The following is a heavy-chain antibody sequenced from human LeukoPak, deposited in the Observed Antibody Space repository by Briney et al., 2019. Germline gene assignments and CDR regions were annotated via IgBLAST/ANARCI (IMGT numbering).Heavy chain of an antibody. J-gene: IGHJ4*02. Sequence: SETLSLTCTVSGGSISGSNNYWDWIRQAPGKGLEWIGSVYESGSTYYNPSLKSRVTISGDTSKNQLSLKLSSVTAADTAVYFCATGGGLAVSHIWGQGTLVTVSS. CDR1: GGSISGSNNY. CDR2: VYESGST. CDR3: ATGGGLAVSHI. V-gene: IGHV4-39*01. D-gene: IGHD5/OR15-5a*01.